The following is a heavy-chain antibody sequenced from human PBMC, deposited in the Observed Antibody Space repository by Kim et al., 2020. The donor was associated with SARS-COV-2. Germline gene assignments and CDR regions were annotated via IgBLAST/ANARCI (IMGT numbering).Heavy chain of an antibody. D-gene: IGHD1-26*01. CDR3: AKGRGRGSYWMFDY. J-gene: IGHJ4*02. Sequence: AASVKGLFTIPRDNSKNTLYLQRNSLRAEDTAVYYCAKGRGRGSYWMFDYWGQGTLVTVSS. V-gene: IGHV3-23*01.